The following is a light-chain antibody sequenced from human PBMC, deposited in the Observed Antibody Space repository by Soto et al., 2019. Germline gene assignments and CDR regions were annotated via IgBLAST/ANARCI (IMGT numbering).Light chain of an antibody. CDR2: EVN. CDR3: SSYAGSNNVL. V-gene: IGLV2-8*01. CDR1: SSDVGGYNS. Sequence: QSALTQPPSASGSPGQSVTISCTGTSSDVGGYNSVSWYQQHPDKAPKLMIYEVNKRPSGVPDRFSGSKSGNTASLTVSGLHAEDEADYYCSSYAGSNNVLFGGGTKLTVL. J-gene: IGLJ2*01.